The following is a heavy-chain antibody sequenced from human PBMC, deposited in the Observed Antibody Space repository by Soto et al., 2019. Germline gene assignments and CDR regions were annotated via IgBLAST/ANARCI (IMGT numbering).Heavy chain of an antibody. CDR1: GGSISSSNW. Sequence: PSETLFLTCAVSGGSISSSNWWSWVRQPPGKGLEWIGEIYHSGSTNYNPSLKSRVTISVDKSKNQFSLKLSSVTAADTAVYYCASGLSHYYYYGMDVWGQGTTVTVSS. J-gene: IGHJ6*02. V-gene: IGHV4-4*02. CDR3: ASGLSHYYYYGMDV. CDR2: IYHSGST. D-gene: IGHD2-2*01.